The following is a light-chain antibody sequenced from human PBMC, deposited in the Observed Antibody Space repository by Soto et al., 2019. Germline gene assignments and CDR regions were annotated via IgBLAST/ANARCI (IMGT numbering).Light chain of an antibody. J-gene: IGLJ1*01. CDR3: SSYTTSYSYV. CDR2: EVT. Sequence: QSVLTQPASLSGSPGQSITISCTGTSSDLGAYDYVSWYQQHPGEAPTLLIYEVTNRPSGVSNRFSASKSGNTASLTISGLQAEDEAEYFCSSYTTSYSYVFGTGTKVTVL. V-gene: IGLV2-14*01. CDR1: SSDLGAYDY.